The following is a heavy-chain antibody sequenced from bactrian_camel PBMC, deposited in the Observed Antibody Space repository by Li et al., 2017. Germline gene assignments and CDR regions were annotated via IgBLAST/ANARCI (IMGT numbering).Heavy chain of an antibody. J-gene: IGHJ4*01. V-gene: IGHV3S1*01. CDR1: GYTYSSNC. Sequence: HVQLVESGGGSVQPGGSLRLSCDASGYTYSSNCMGWFRQAPGKEREGVARIATGGGRIRYADSVKGRFTISKDNDKHTLYLQMNDLKLEDAATYYCANGPGSGDYCSTSEEKYVRWGQGTQVTVS. CDR2: IATGGGRI. D-gene: IGHD3*01. CDR3: ANGPGSGDYCSTSEEKYVR.